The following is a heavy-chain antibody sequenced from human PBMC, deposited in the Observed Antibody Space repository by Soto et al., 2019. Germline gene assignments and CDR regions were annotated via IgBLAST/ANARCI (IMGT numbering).Heavy chain of an antibody. V-gene: IGHV4-59*01. CDR2: IYYSGST. D-gene: IGHD1-1*01. J-gene: IGHJ4*02. Sequence: PSETLSLTCTVSGGSISSYYWSWIRQPPGKGLEWIGYIYYSGSTNYNPSLKSRVTISVDASKNQFSLKLSSVTAAATAVYYCAREEYYNPRGQGTLVTVST. CDR3: AREEYYNP. CDR1: GGSISSYY.